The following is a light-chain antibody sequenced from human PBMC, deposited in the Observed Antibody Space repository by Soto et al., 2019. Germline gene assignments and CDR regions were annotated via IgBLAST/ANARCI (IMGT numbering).Light chain of an antibody. CDR3: CSYAGGNTHYV. V-gene: IGLV2-23*02. J-gene: IGLJ1*01. CDR1: SSDVGSYDL. CDR2: DVY. Sequence: QSVLTQPASVSGSPGQSITISCTGTSSDVGSYDLVSWYQQHPGEAPKLIIYDVYRRPSGVSNRFSGSKSGNTASLTISGLQAEDEADYHCCSYAGGNTHYVFGTGTKLTVL.